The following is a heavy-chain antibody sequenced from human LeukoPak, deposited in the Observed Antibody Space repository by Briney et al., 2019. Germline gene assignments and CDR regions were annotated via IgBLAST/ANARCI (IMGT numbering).Heavy chain of an antibody. CDR1: GFTVSSNY. CDR3: AREFSASAAAV. V-gene: IGHV3-53*01. Sequence: GGSLRLSCAASGFTVSSNYMSWVRQAPGKGLEWVSVIYSGGSTYYADSVKGRFTISRDNSKSTLYLQMNSLRAEDTAVYYCAREFSASAAAVWGQGTLVTVSS. D-gene: IGHD6-13*01. J-gene: IGHJ4*02. CDR2: IYSGGST.